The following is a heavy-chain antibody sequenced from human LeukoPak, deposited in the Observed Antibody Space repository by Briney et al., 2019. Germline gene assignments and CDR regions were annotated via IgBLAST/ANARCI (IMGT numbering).Heavy chain of an antibody. J-gene: IGHJ4*02. CDR1: GGTFSSYT. D-gene: IGHD1-7*01. V-gene: IGHV1-69*02. Sequence: SSVKVSCKASGGTFSSYTISWVRQAPGQGLEWMGRIIPILGIANYGQKFQGRVTITADKSTSTDYMEPSSLRSEDSAVYYCARPRITGTYSRDYFDYWGQGTLVTVSS. CDR3: ARPRITGTYSRDYFDY. CDR2: IIPILGIA.